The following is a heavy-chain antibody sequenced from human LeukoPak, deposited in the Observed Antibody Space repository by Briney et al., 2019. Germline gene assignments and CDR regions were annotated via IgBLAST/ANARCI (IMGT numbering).Heavy chain of an antibody. CDR3: ARGYYYYGMDV. Sequence: PGGSLRLSCAASGFTFSDYYMSWIRQAPGKGLEWVSYITSSSSYTNYADSVKGRFTISRDNAKNSLYLQMNSLSAEDTAVYYCARGYYYYGMDVWGQGTTVTVSS. CDR1: GFTFSDYY. CDR2: ITSSSSYT. V-gene: IGHV3-11*05. J-gene: IGHJ6*02.